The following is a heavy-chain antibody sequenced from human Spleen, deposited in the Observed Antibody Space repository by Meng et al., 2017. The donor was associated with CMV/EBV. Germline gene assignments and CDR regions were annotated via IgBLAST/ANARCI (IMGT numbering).Heavy chain of an antibody. D-gene: IGHD4-23*01. V-gene: IGHV3-21*01. Sequence: GESLKISCAASGFTLGSYTMDWGRQAPGKGLEWVSSISTHSNHIFYADSVRGRFTISRDNAKNSLHLQMSSLRAEDTAVYYCARGAGPTVVTPIDYWGQGTLVTVSS. CDR2: ISTHSNHI. J-gene: IGHJ4*02. CDR3: ARGAGPTVVTPIDY. CDR1: GFTLGSYT.